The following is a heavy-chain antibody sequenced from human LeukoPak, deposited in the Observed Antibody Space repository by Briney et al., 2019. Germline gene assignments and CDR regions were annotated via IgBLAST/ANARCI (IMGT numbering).Heavy chain of an antibody. CDR1: GGSISSSSYY. V-gene: IGHV4-39*07. CDR2: IYYSGST. D-gene: IGHD6-13*01. Sequence: SETLSLTCTVSGGSISSSSYYWGWIRQPPGKGLEWIGSIYYSGSTYYNPSLKSRVTISVDTSKNQFSLKLSSVTAADTAVYYCARDRGSWSRGAFYFDYWGQGTLVTVSS. J-gene: IGHJ4*02. CDR3: ARDRGSWSRGAFYFDY.